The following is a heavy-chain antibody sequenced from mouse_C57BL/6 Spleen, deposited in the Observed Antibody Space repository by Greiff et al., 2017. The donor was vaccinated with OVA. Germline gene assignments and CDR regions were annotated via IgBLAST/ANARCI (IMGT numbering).Heavy chain of an antibody. CDR3: AREGVVAWEKAMDY. CDR2: IYPGSGST. D-gene: IGHD1-1*01. V-gene: IGHV1-55*01. CDR1: GYTFTSSW. Sequence: QVQLQQPGAELVKPGASVKMSCKASGYTFTSSWITWVKQRPGQGLEWIGDIYPGSGSTNYNEKFKSKATLTVDKSSSTAYMQLSSLTSEDSSVYYCAREGVVAWEKAMDYWGQGTSVTVSS. J-gene: IGHJ4*01.